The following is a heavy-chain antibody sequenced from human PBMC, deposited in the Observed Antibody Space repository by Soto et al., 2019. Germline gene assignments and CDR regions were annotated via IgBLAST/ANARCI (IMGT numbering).Heavy chain of an antibody. CDR3: AHRPPSTNIASWFDP. V-gene: IGHV2-5*02. CDR2: IYWDDDK. D-gene: IGHD2-15*01. CDR1: GFSLSTSGVG. J-gene: IGHJ5*02. Sequence: QITLKESGPPLVKPTQTLTLTCTFSGFSLSTSGVGVGWIRQPPGKALEWLALIYWDDDKRYSPSLKSRLTITKDTSKNQVVLTMTNMDPVDTATYYCAHRPPSTNIASWFDPWGQGTLVTVSS.